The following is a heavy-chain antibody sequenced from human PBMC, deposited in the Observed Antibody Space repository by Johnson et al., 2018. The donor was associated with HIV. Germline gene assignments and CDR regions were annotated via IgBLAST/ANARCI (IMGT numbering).Heavy chain of an antibody. CDR1: GVIFSDYY. V-gene: IGHV3-66*01. Sequence: VQLVESGGGLVKPGGSLRLSCAVSGVIFSDYYMSWIRQAPGKGLEWVSVIYSGGSTYYADSVKGRFTISRDNSKNTLYLQMNSLRAEDTAVYYCAREMAATNAWALDIWGQGTMVTVSS. D-gene: IGHD5-24*01. J-gene: IGHJ3*02. CDR3: AREMAATNAWALDI. CDR2: IYSGGST.